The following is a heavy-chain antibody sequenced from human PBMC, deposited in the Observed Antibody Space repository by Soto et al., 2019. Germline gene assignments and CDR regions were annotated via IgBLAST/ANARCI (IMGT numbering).Heavy chain of an antibody. J-gene: IGHJ5*02. Sequence: PSETLSLTCTVSGGSISNYYWSWIRQPAGKGLVWIGRIYTSGSTSYNPSLKSRVTMSVDTSKNQFSLKLSSVTAADTAVYFCAREEGDSATYGTNWFDPWGQGTLVTVSS. CDR3: AREEGDSATYGTNWFDP. CDR2: IYTSGST. D-gene: IGHD1-26*01. CDR1: GGSISNYY. V-gene: IGHV4-4*07.